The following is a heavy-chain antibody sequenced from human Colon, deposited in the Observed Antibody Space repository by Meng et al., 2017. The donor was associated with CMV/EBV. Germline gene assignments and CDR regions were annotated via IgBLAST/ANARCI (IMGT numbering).Heavy chain of an antibody. CDR2: INHSGTT. Sequence: LQPWAEGWLKPSDTLSLASAFYGGSFTNYYWGWIRQPPGKGLEWIAEINHSGTTYYNPSLKSRVTLSLDSSTNQFSLKLSSVTAADAAIYYCARGWVRDRSSLHFDYWGQGTLVTVSS. V-gene: IGHV4-34*01. J-gene: IGHJ4*02. CDR3: ARGWVRDRSSLHFDY. D-gene: IGHD6-6*01. CDR1: GGSFTNYY.